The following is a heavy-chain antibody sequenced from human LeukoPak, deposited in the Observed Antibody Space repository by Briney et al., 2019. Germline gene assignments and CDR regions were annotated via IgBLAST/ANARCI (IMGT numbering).Heavy chain of an antibody. D-gene: IGHD3-3*01. Sequence: GGSLRLSCAASGFTVSSYWMSWVRQAPGKGPEWVAHIKQDASQEYHVDSVKGRFTISRDNAKNSLYLQMNSLRAEDTAVYYCARGVVYPAWSGPHWSDYWGQGALVTVSS. CDR3: ARGVVYPAWSGPHWSDY. CDR2: IKQDASQE. CDR1: GFTVSSYW. V-gene: IGHV3-7*01. J-gene: IGHJ4*02.